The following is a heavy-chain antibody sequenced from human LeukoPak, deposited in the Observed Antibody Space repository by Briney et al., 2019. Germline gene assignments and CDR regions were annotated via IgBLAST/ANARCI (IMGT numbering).Heavy chain of an antibody. CDR1: GFTFSSYS. Sequence: GGSLRLSCAASGFTFSSYSINWVRQAPGKGLEWVSYIDTSSTTIYYADSVKGRFTISRDNAKNSLYLQMNSLRAEDTAVYYCAKDNVPYCSSTSCYTRFAFDYWGQGTLVTVSS. J-gene: IGHJ4*02. V-gene: IGHV3-48*01. CDR2: IDTSSTTI. D-gene: IGHD2-2*02. CDR3: AKDNVPYCSSTSCYTRFAFDY.